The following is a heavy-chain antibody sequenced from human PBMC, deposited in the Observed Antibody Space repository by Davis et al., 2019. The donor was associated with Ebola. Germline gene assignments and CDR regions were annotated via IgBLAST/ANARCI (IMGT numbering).Heavy chain of an antibody. CDR1: GFTFSSYA. CDR3: AKGDLRITMKLVVKGGFDI. D-gene: IGHD3-22*01. CDR2: MSHDGTNK. Sequence: GGSLRLSCAASGFTFSSYAMHWVRQAPGKGLEWVAIMSHDGTNKNYADSVEGRFTISRDNSKKTLYLQMNSLRAEDTALYYCAKGDLRITMKLVVKGGFDIWGQGTMVTVSS. J-gene: IGHJ3*02. V-gene: IGHV3-30-3*01.